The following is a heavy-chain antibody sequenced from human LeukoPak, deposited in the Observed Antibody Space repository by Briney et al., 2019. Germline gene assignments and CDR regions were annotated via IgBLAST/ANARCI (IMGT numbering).Heavy chain of an antibody. CDR2: ISYDGSNK. J-gene: IGHJ4*02. CDR3: AKGQDILTGYYNGRFDY. D-gene: IGHD3-9*01. V-gene: IGHV3-30*18. CDR1: GFTFSSYG. Sequence: GGSLRLSCAASGFTFSSYGMHWVRQAPGKGLEWVAVISYDGSNKYYADSVKGRFTISRDNSKNTLYLQMNGLRAEDTAVYYCAKGQDILTGYYNGRFDYWGQGTLVTVSS.